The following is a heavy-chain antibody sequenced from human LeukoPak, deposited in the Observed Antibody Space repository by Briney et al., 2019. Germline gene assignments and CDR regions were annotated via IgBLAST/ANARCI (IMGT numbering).Heavy chain of an antibody. CDR3: AKEPSWNSYYYYSMDV. D-gene: IGHD1-1*01. CDR2: ISGNGISA. V-gene: IGHV3-23*01. Sequence: PGGSLRLSCAASGFTFTNYAMSWVRQAPGKGLEWVSGISGNGISAYYADSVKGRFTISRDNSKSTLYLQMDSLRADATAVYYCAKEPSWNSYYYYSMDVWGKGTTVTVSS. CDR1: GFTFTNYA. J-gene: IGHJ6*03.